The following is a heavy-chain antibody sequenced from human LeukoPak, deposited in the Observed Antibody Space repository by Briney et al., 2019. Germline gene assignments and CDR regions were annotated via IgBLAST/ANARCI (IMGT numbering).Heavy chain of an antibody. Sequence: GASVKVSCKASGGTFSSYAISWVRQAPGQGLEWMGGIIPIFGTANYAQKFQGRVTITADESTSTAYMELSSLRSEDTAVYYCARVYTGTGTDSDAFDIWGQGTMVTVSS. CDR2: IIPIFGTA. V-gene: IGHV1-69*13. CDR3: ARVYTGTGTDSDAFDI. D-gene: IGHD6-13*01. CDR1: GGTFSSYA. J-gene: IGHJ3*02.